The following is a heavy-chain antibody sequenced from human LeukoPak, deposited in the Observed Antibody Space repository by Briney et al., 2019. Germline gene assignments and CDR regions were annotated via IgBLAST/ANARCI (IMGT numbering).Heavy chain of an antibody. CDR3: ARGDVLRFLEWLPAYWFDP. V-gene: IGHV4-30-4*08. J-gene: IGHJ5*02. Sequence: SQTLSLTCTVSGGSISSGDYYWSWLRQPPGKGLEWIGYIYYSGSTYYNPSLKSRVTISVDTSKNQFSLKLSSVTAADTAVYYCARGDVLRFLEWLPAYWFDPWGQGTLVTVSS. CDR2: IYYSGST. D-gene: IGHD3-3*01. CDR1: GGSISSGDYY.